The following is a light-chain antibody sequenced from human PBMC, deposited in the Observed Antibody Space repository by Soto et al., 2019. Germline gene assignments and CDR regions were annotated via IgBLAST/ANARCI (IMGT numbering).Light chain of an antibody. CDR3: QQYNSYPLT. CDR1: QSIDRW. V-gene: IGKV1-5*01. J-gene: IGKJ4*01. Sequence: DIQMTQSPSTLSASVGDRVTITCRASQSIDRWLAWYQQRPGRAPKPLIYDVANLETGVPSRFSGSGSETEFTLTISSLQPDDFAIYYCQQYNSYPLTFGGGTKVEIK. CDR2: DVA.